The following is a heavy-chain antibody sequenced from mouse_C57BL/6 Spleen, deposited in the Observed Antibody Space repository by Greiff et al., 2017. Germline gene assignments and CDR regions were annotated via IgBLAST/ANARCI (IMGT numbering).Heavy chain of an antibody. CDR2: IDPENGDT. Sequence: EVQLPASGAELVRPGASVKLSCTASGFNIKDDYMHWVKQRPEQGLEWIGWIDPENGDTEYASKFQGKATITADTSSNTAYLQISSLTSEDTAVYYCTGSNYGYFDGWGTGTTVTVSS. V-gene: IGHV14-4*01. CDR1: GFNIKDDY. D-gene: IGHD2-5*01. CDR3: TGSNYGYFDG. J-gene: IGHJ1*03.